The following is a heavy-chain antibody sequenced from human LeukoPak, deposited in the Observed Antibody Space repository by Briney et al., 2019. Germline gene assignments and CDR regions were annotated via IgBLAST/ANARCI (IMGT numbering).Heavy chain of an antibody. V-gene: IGHV3-30*02. CDR1: GFTFSSYG. Sequence: GGSLRLSCAASGFTFSSYGMHWVRQAPGKGLEWVAFIRYDGGNKYYADSVKGRFTISRDNAKNSLYLQMNSLRAEDTAVYYCASGKRDYYDSSVIGFVYWGQGTLVTVSS. J-gene: IGHJ4*02. CDR2: IRYDGGNK. D-gene: IGHD3-22*01. CDR3: ASGKRDYYDSSVIGFVY.